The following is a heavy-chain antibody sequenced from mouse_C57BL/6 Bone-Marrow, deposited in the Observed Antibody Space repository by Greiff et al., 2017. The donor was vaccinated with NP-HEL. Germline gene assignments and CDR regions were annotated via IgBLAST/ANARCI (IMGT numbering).Heavy chain of an antibody. V-gene: IGHV3-5*01. CDR1: GISITTGNYR. J-gene: IGHJ4*01. Sequence: EVKLMESGPGLVKPSQTVFLTCTVTGISITTGNYRWSWIRQFPGNKLEWIGYIYYSGTITYNPSLTSRTTITRDTPKNQFFLEMNSLTAEDTATYYCAREGGYDYAMDYWGQGTSVTVSS. D-gene: IGHD2-3*01. CDR2: IYYSGTI. CDR3: AREGGYDYAMDY.